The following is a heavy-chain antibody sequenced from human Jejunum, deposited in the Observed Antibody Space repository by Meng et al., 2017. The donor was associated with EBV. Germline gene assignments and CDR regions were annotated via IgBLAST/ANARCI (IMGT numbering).Heavy chain of an antibody. CDR2: IYHGGGT. D-gene: IGHD3-22*01. Sequence: QVQLQEAGPRLGKPSGTLPLTCVVSGGSISDNDWWSWVRQPPGKGLEWLGEIYHGGGTNYNPSLESRVTISVDKSKNQFSLKLNSVTVADTAVYYCAGNGYYALEYWGPGILVTVSS. CDR1: GGSISDNDW. CDR3: AGNGYYALEY. J-gene: IGHJ4*02. V-gene: IGHV4-4*02.